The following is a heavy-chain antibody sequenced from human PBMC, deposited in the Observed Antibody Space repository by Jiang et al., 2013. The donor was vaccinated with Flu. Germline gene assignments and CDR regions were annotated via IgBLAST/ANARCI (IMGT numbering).Heavy chain of an antibody. J-gene: IGHJ4*02. V-gene: IGHV5-10-1*03. CDR1: GYSFTNYW. CDR2: IDTSESYT. CDR3: AKHYYGDLPSLGDY. D-gene: IGHD2-21*01. Sequence: EVQLVESGAEMKKPRESLRISCKASGYSFTNYWISWVRQMPGKALEWMGRIDTSESYTDYSPSSRGHVTFSIDKSINTAFLQWSSLKESDTGMYYCAKHYYGDLPSLGDYWGQGT.